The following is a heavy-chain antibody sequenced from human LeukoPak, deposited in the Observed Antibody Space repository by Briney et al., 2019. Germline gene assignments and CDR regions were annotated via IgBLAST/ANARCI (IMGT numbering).Heavy chain of an antibody. J-gene: IGHJ4*02. D-gene: IGHD5-12*01. Sequence: PSETLSLTCTVSGGSISTYHWSWIRQPPGKGLECIGYNYYSGSTNYNPSLKSRVTISVDTSKNQFSLKLTSVTAADTAVYYCARSSGYDAYYFDYWGQGTLVTVSS. CDR2: NYYSGST. CDR3: ARSSGYDAYYFDY. V-gene: IGHV4-59*08. CDR1: GGSISTYH.